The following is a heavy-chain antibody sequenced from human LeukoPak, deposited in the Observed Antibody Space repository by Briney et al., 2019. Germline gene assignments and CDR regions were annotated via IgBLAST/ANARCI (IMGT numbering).Heavy chain of an antibody. CDR3: ARAPYNSGWPRNCFFYL. CDR2: INQDGSEK. D-gene: IGHD6-19*01. CDR1: GFTFSSYW. Sequence: GGSLRLSCAASGFTFSSYWMSWVRQAPGKELEWVANINQDGSEKYYVDSVKGRFTISGDNAKNSLHLQMNSLRAEDTAVSYCARAPYNSGWPRNCFFYLWGRGTLVTVSS. V-gene: IGHV3-7*01. J-gene: IGHJ2*01.